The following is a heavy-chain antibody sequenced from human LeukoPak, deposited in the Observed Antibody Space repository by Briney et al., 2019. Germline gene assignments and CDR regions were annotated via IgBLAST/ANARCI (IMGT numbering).Heavy chain of an antibody. CDR1: GGSISSSSYY. Sequence: SETLSLTCTVSGGSISSSSYYWGWIRQPPGKGLEWIGSIYYSGSTYCNPSLKSRVTISVDTSKNQFSLKLSSVTAADTAVYYCARESYGYSYAGYDYWGQGTLVTVSS. V-gene: IGHV4-39*07. D-gene: IGHD5-18*01. CDR2: IYYSGST. CDR3: ARESYGYSYAGYDY. J-gene: IGHJ4*02.